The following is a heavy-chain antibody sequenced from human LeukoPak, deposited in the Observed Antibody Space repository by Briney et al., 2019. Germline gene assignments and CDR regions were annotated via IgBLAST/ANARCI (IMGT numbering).Heavy chain of an antibody. CDR2: ISSSSSTI. D-gene: IGHD2-2*01. CDR3: ARAPPYCSSTSCYRGLLYYFDY. J-gene: IGHJ4*02. V-gene: IGHV3-48*01. CDR1: GFTFSSYS. Sequence: GGSLRLSCAASGFTFSSYSMNWVRQAPGKGLEWVSYISSSSSTIYYADSVKGRFTISRDNAKNSLYLQMNSLRAEDTAVYYCARAPPYCSSTSCYRGLLYYFDYWGQGTLVTVSS.